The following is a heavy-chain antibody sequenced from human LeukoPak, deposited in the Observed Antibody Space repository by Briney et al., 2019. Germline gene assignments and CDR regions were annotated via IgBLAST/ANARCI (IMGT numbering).Heavy chain of an antibody. CDR1: GFTFSSYW. V-gene: IGHV3-30*02. J-gene: IGHJ4*01. CDR3: TRDSFERITITLVVMPDY. Sequence: PGGSLRLSCAACGFTFSSYWMSWVRQAPGMGLEWVAFIRYDGSNKYYADSVKGRFTISRDNSKNTLYLQMNSLRAEDTAVYYCTRDSFERITITLVVMPDYWGHGTLVTVSS. D-gene: IGHD3-22*01. CDR2: IRYDGSNK.